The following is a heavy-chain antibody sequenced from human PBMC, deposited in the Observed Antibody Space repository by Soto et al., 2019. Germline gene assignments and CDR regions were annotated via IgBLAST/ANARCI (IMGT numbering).Heavy chain of an antibody. CDR2: ISYDGSNK. J-gene: IGHJ6*01. CDR3: AKARPRYYGSGSYDYYYYGMDV. Sequence: QVQLVESGGGVVQPGRSLRLSCAASGFTFSSYGMHWVRQAPGKGLEWVAVISYDGSNKYYADSVKGRFTISRDNSKNTLYLQMNSLRAEDTAVYYCAKARPRYYGSGSYDYYYYGMDVW. V-gene: IGHV3-30*18. D-gene: IGHD3-10*01. CDR1: GFTFSSYG.